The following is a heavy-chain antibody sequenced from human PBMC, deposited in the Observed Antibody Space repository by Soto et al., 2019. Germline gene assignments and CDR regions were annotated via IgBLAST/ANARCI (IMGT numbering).Heavy chain of an antibody. CDR2: ISSSSSYT. CDR3: ARARGNDIPATCLDY. J-gene: IGHJ4*02. V-gene: IGHV3-11*05. CDR1: GFTFSDYY. D-gene: IGHD3-9*01. Sequence: GGSLRLSCAASGFTFSDYYMSWIRQAPGKGLEWVSYISSSSSYTNYVDSVKGRFTISRDNAMNSLYLQMNSLRAEVTAVYYCARARGNDIPATCLDYWGQGTLVTVSS.